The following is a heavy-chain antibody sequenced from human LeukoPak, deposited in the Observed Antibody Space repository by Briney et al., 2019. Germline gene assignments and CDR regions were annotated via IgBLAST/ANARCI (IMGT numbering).Heavy chain of an antibody. J-gene: IGHJ4*02. D-gene: IGHD2-8*02. CDR3: SRAADVVLVPPSDD. V-gene: IGHV1-2*02. CDR2: INPNSDDT. Sequence: ASVKVSCKASGGTFSSYAISWVRQAPGQGLEWMGWINPNSDDTNYAQKFKGRVAMTRDTSISAAYMELSSLRFDDTAVYYCSRAADVVLVPPSDDWGQGTLVTVSS. CDR1: GGTFSSYA.